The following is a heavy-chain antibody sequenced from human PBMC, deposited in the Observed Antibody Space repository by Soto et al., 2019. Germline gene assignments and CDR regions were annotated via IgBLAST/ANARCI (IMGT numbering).Heavy chain of an antibody. J-gene: IGHJ3*02. D-gene: IGHD2-2*01. V-gene: IGHV3-33*01. CDR2: IWYDGSNK. Sequence: GGSLRLSCAASGFTFSSYGMHWVRQAPGKGLEWVAVIWYDGSNKYYADSVKGRFTISRDNSKNTLYLQMNSLRAEDTAVYYCARAYATEAFDIWGQGTMVTVSS. CDR1: GFTFSSYG. CDR3: ARAYATEAFDI.